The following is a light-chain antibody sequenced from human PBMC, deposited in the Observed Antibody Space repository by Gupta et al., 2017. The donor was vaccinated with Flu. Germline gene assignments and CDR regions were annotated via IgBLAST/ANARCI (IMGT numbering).Light chain of an antibody. Sequence: DVVMTQSPLFLAVTLGQPASISCRSSQGLVYSDGNTYLHWFQQRPGQSPRRLIHLGSYRDSGVPDRFSASGSGTYFTRKSSRVVADDVGVYECRQCSHYPRTFGQGTKVGI. CDR2: LGS. CDR1: QGLVYSDGNTY. CDR3: RQCSHYPRT. V-gene: IGKV2-30*01. J-gene: IGKJ1*01.